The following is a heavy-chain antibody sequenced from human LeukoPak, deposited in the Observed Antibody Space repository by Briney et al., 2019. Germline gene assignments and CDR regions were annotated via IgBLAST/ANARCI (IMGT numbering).Heavy chain of an antibody. CDR1: GYTFTSYA. CDR3: ARPERPVPYYDILTGYYSSGQFDY. V-gene: IGHV1-69*13. CDR2: IIPIFGTA. J-gene: IGHJ4*02. D-gene: IGHD3-9*01. Sequence: GASVKVSCKASGYTFTSYAISWVRQAPGQGLEWMGGIIPIFGTANYAQKFQGRVTITADESTSTAYMELSSLRSEDTAVYYCARPERPVPYYDILTGYYSSGQFDYWGQGTLVTVSS.